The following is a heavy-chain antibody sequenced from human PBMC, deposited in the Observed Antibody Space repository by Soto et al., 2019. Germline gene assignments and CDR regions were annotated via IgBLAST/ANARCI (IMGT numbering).Heavy chain of an antibody. CDR2: ISGSGGST. D-gene: IGHD3-9*01. Sequence: GSLRLSCAASGFTFSSYAMSWVRQAPGKGLEWVSAISGSGGSTYYADSVKGRFTISRDNSKNTLYLQMNSLRAEDTAVYYCAKDAYDILTGFPYFDYWGQGTLVTVSS. J-gene: IGHJ4*02. V-gene: IGHV3-23*01. CDR1: GFTFSSYA. CDR3: AKDAYDILTGFPYFDY.